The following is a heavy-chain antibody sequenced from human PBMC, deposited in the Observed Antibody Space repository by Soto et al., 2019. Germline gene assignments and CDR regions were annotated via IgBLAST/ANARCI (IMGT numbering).Heavy chain of an antibody. Sequence: TSETLSLPCTVFCGSGSSGSYHWSLNRQPPGKGLEWIGYIYYRVSTNYNPSLKNRVTISVDTSKNQFSLKLSAVTASDTAVYYCARDCQYSGYGLFGYWGQGTLVTVSS. CDR3: ARDCQYSGYGLFGY. D-gene: IGHD5-12*01. CDR1: CGSGSSGSYH. V-gene: IGHV4-61*01. J-gene: IGHJ4*02. CDR2: IYYRVST.